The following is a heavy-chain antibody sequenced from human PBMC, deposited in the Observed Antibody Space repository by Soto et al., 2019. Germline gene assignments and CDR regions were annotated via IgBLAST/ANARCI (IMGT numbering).Heavy chain of an antibody. CDR2: INPKSGGT. D-gene: IGHD2-8*01. J-gene: IGHJ6*02. Sequence: ASVKVSCKASGYSFTDYHIHWVRQAPGQGLEWLGRINPKSGGTSTAQKFQGWVTMTSDTSISTASMELTRLTSDDTAIYYCARGDSTDCSNGVCSFFYNHDMDVWGQGTTVTVSS. CDR3: ARGDSTDCSNGVCSFFYNHDMDV. V-gene: IGHV1-2*04. CDR1: GYSFTDYH.